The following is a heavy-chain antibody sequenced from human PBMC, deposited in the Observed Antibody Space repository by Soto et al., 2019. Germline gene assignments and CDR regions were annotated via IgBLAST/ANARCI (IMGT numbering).Heavy chain of an antibody. CDR3: ARDMRGYSSPFDY. D-gene: IGHD5-18*01. CDR1: GFTFSSYS. CDR2: ISSSGSYI. V-gene: IGHV3-21*01. Sequence: EVQLVESGGGLVKPGGSLRLSCAASGFTFSSYSMNWVRQAPGKGLEWVSSISSSGSYIYYADSVKGRFNVSRDNAKYSLYLQMTSLRAEDTAVYYCARDMRGYSSPFDYWGQGTLVTVSS. J-gene: IGHJ4*02.